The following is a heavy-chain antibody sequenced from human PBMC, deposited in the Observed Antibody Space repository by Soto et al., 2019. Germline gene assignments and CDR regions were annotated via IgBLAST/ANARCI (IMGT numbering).Heavy chain of an antibody. CDR1: GFSFTKFS. V-gene: IGHV3-23*01. D-gene: IGHD2-15*01. CDR3: VTRRGSY. Sequence: GGSLRLSCAASGFSFTKFSMSWVRQAPGKGLEWVSGISESGSSTYYADSVKGRFTISRDNSKNTVNLQMNSLRADDTAIYYCVTRRGSYWGQGTLVTVSS. J-gene: IGHJ4*02. CDR2: ISESGSST.